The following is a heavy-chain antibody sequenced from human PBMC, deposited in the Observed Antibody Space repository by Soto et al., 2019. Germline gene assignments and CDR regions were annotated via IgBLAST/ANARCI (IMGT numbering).Heavy chain of an antibody. D-gene: IGHD2-2*01. CDR3: ASLLPPEPADYPYYFDY. Sequence: QVQLVQSGAEVKKPGSSVKVSCKASGGTFSSYAISWVRQAPGQGLEWMGGIIPIFGTANYAQKFQGRVTITADKSTSTAYMELSSLRSEDTAVYYCASLLPPEPADYPYYFDYWGQGTLVTVSS. V-gene: IGHV1-69*06. CDR1: GGTFSSYA. J-gene: IGHJ4*02. CDR2: IIPIFGTA.